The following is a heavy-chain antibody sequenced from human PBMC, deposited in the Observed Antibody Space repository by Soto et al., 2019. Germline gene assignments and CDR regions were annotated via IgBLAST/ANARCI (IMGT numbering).Heavy chain of an antibody. D-gene: IGHD3-10*01. V-gene: IGHV4-4*07. Sequence: TVSGGSISSYYWSWIRQPAGKGLEWIGRIYTSGSTNYNPSLKSRVTMSVDTSKNQFSLKLSSVTAADTAVYYCAREGATMVRGVIITPYYYYGMDVWGQGTTVTVSS. CDR2: IYTSGST. J-gene: IGHJ6*02. CDR3: AREGATMVRGVIITPYYYYGMDV. CDR1: GGSISSYY.